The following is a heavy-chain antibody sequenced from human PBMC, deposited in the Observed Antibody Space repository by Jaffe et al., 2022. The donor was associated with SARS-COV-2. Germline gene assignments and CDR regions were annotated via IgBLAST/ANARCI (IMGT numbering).Heavy chain of an antibody. Sequence: EVQLVESGGGLVQPGGSLRLSCAASGFTFTYYEMNWVRQGPGKGLEWVSYISSGGSTIYYADSVEGRFTISRDNGKNSLYLQMNSLRAEDTAVYYCARGLWDSSGYYIDYWGQGTLVTVSS. CDR2: ISSGGSTI. CDR1: GFTFTYYE. D-gene: IGHD3-22*01. CDR3: ARGLWDSSGYYIDY. V-gene: IGHV3-48*03. J-gene: IGHJ4*02.